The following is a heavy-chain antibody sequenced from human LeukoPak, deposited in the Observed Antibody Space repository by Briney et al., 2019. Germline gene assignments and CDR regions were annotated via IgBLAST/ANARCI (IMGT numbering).Heavy chain of an antibody. CDR2: IYYSGST. J-gene: IGHJ4*02. Sequence: SETLSLTCTVSGGSISSYYWSWIRQPPGKGLEWIGYIYYSGSTNYNPSLKSRVTISVDTSKNQFSLKLSSVTAADTAVYYCARWSQQCSYGRIFDYWGQGTLVTVSS. CDR1: GGSISSYY. D-gene: IGHD5-18*01. V-gene: IGHV4-59*08. CDR3: ARWSQQCSYGRIFDY.